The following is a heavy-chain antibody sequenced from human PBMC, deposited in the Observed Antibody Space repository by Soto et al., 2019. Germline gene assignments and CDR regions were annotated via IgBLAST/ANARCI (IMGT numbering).Heavy chain of an antibody. J-gene: IGHJ3*02. V-gene: IGHV5-51*01. CDR3: ARHLYSGWYQKGGATAAFDI. CDR2: IYPGDSDT. CDR1: GYSFTSYW. D-gene: IGHD6-19*01. Sequence: GESLKISCKGSGYSFTSYWIGWVRQMPGKGLEWMGIIYPGDSDTRYSPSFQGQVTISADKSISTAYLQWSSLKASDTAMYYCARHLYSGWYQKGGATAAFDIWGQGTMVTVSS.